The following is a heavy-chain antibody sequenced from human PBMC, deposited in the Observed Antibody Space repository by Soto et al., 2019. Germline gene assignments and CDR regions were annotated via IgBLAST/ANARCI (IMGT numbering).Heavy chain of an antibody. D-gene: IGHD4-17*01. Sequence: GGSLRLSCAASGFTFSSYSMNWVRQAPGKGLEWVAVISYDGSNKYYADSVKGRFTISRDNSKNTLYLQMNSLRAEDTAVYYCAKVSGESAVTTRYYGMDVWGQGTTVTVSS. V-gene: IGHV3-30*18. CDR2: ISYDGSNK. CDR1: GFTFSSYS. CDR3: AKVSGESAVTTRYYGMDV. J-gene: IGHJ6*02.